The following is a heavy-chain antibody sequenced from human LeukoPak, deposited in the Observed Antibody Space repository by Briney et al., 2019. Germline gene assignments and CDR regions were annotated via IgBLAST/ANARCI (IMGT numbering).Heavy chain of an antibody. CDR2: ITAQHGQT. V-gene: IGHV1-18*01. CDR1: GYSENFYG. Sequence: ASVKVSCKTSGYSENFYGITWVRQVAGQGLEWMGWITAQHGQTEYAPNSQDRVTMTTDTSTSTAYMEVRSLRSDDTAVYYCAREESIGSYQFLNDYWGQGTLVTVSS. CDR3: AREESIGSYQFLNDY. J-gene: IGHJ4*02. D-gene: IGHD1-26*01.